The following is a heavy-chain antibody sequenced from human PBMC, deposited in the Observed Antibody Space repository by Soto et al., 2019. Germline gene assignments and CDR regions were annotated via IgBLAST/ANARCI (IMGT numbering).Heavy chain of an antibody. D-gene: IGHD6-13*01. J-gene: IGHJ4*02. Sequence: EVQLLESGGGLVQPGGSLRLSCAASGFTFSSYAMSWVRQAPGKGLEWVSAISGSGGSTYYADSVKGRFTISRDNSKNTLYLQMNSLRAEDTAVYYCVGRQQLVSNRPVAPPAVRRLVYWGQGTLVTVSS. CDR1: GFTFSSYA. V-gene: IGHV3-23*01. CDR3: VGRQQLVSNRPVAPPAVRRLVY. CDR2: ISGSGGST.